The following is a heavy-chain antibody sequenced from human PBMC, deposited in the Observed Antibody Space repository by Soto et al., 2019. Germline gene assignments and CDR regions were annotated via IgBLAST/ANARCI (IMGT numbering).Heavy chain of an antibody. CDR1: GFTFSSYS. Sequence: EVQLVESGGGLVKPGGSLRLSCAASGFTFSSYSMNWVRQAPGKGLEWVSSISSSSSYIYHADSVKGRFTISRDNAKNSLYLQMNSLRAEDTAVYYCARDSAYGLGVDYWGQGTLVTVSS. CDR3: ARDSAYGLGVDY. D-gene: IGHD3-10*01. CDR2: ISSSSSYI. J-gene: IGHJ4*02. V-gene: IGHV3-21*01.